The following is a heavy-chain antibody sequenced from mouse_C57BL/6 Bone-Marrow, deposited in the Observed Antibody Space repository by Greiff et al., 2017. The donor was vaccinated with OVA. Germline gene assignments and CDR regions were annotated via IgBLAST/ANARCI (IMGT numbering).Heavy chain of an antibody. J-gene: IGHJ2*01. V-gene: IGHV5-6*01. CDR3: ARQSSYVGYFDY. D-gene: IGHD1-1*01. CDR2: ISSGGSYT. Sequence: EVKLMESGGDLVKPGGSLKLSCAASGFTFSSYGMSWVRQTPDKRLEWVATISSGGSYTYYPDSVKGRFTISRDNAKNTLYLQMSSLKSEDTAMYYCARQSSYVGYFDYWGQGTTLTVSS. CDR1: GFTFSSYG.